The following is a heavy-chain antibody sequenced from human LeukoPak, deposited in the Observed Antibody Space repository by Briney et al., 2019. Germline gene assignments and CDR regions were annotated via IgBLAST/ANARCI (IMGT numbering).Heavy chain of an antibody. CDR3: AREAGDSWYYFDY. CDR2: INHSGST. V-gene: IGHV4-34*01. CDR1: GGSFSGYY. J-gene: IGHJ4*02. Sequence: PSETLSLTCAVYGGSFSGYYWSWIRQPPGKGLEWIGEINHSGSTNYNPSLKRRVTISVDTSKNQFSLKLSSVTAADTAVYYCAREAGDSWYYFDYWGQGTLVTVSS. D-gene: IGHD7-27*01.